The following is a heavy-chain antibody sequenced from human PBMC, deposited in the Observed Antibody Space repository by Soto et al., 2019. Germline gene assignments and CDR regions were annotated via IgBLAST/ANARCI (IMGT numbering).Heavy chain of an antibody. CDR2: IYYSGTT. D-gene: IGHD3-10*01. J-gene: IGHJ4*02. CDR3: ARESYYGSGATVVAY. CDR1: GCSISGCY. Sequence: PSETLSLTCPPPGCSISGCYWSWIRQPPGKGLEWSGYIYYSGTTSYNPSLNSRVTTSVDTSKNQFSLKVNSVTAADTAVYYCARESYYGSGATVVAYWGQGTLVTVS. V-gene: IGHV4-59*01.